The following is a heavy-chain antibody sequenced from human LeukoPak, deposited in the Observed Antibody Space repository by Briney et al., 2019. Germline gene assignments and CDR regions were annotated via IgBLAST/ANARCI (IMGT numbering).Heavy chain of an antibody. V-gene: IGHV1-2*02. Sequence: ASVKVSCKASGYTFTGYYMHWVRQAPGQGLEWMGWINPNSGGTNYAQKFQGRVTMTRDTSISTAYMELSRLRSDDTAVYYCARTESAWGSYRMIWGQGTLVTVSS. CDR3: ARTESAWGSYRMI. CDR1: GYTFTGYY. J-gene: IGHJ4*02. D-gene: IGHD3-16*02. CDR2: INPNSGGT.